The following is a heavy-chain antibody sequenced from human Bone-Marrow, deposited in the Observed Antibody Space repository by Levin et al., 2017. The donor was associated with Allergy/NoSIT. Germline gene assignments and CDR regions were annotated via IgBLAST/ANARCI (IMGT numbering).Heavy chain of an antibody. CDR1: GGSISSGGYY. CDR2: IYYSGST. CDR3: ARGRRYQLLVGWNMDG. V-gene: IGHV4-31*03. Sequence: PSETLSLTCTVSGGSISSGGYYWSWIRQHPGKGLEWIGYIYYSGSTYYNPSLKSRVTISVDTSKNQFSLKLSSVTAADTAVYYCARGRRYQLLVGWNMDGWGKGTTVTVSS. J-gene: IGHJ6*03. D-gene: IGHD2-2*01.